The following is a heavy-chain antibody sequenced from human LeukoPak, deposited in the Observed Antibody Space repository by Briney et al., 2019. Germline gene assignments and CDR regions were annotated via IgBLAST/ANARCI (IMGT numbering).Heavy chain of an antibody. CDR2: IDTAGDT. V-gene: IGHV3-23*01. Sequence: GGSLRLSCAVSGFTFNTYAMTWVRQAPGRGLERISSIDTAGDTYYADSVKGRFTISTDSSKTTLFLQMNGLRTEDTALFYCAKSATTVTTFFDYWGQGSLVTVSS. J-gene: IGHJ4*02. D-gene: IGHD4-11*01. CDR1: GFTFNTYA. CDR3: AKSATTVTTFFDY.